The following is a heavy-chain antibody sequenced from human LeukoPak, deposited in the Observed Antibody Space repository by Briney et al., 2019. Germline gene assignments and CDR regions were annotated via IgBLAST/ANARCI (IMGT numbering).Heavy chain of an antibody. V-gene: IGHV1-3*01. Sequence: ASVKVSCKVSGYTLTELSMHWVRQAPGKGLEWMGWINAGNGNTKYSQKFQGRVTITRDTSANTAYMELSSLRSEDTAAYYCARGAVAGAGYFDYWGQGTLVTVSS. CDR2: INAGNGNT. CDR1: GYTLTELS. CDR3: ARGAVAGAGYFDY. D-gene: IGHD6-19*01. J-gene: IGHJ4*02.